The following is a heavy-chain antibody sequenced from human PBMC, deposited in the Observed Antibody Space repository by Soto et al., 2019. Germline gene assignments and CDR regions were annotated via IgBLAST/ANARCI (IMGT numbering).Heavy chain of an antibody. D-gene: IGHD6-13*01. J-gene: IGHJ6*02. CDR1: GFSFSIYT. CDR3: AKDLSSSSWFDYYGMDV. Sequence: HRXGSLRGSSAACGFSFSIYTMSCVRQDPGKGLEWASAISGSGGSTYYADSVKGRFTISRDNSKNTLYLQMNSLRAEDTAVYYCAKDLSSSSWFDYYGMDVSGQRTTVT. CDR2: ISGSGGST. V-gene: IGHV3-23*01.